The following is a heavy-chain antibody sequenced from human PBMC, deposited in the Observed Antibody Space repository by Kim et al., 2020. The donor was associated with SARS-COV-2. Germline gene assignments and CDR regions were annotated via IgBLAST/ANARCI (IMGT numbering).Heavy chain of an antibody. CDR1: GGSISSYY. CDR3: ARHWGGLWRNPFDY. V-gene: IGHV4-59*08. Sequence: SETLSLTCTVSGGSISSYYWSWIRQPPGKGLEWIGYIYYSGSTNYNPSLKSRVTISVDTSKNQFSLKLSSVTAADTAVYYCARHWGGLWRNPFDYWGQGTLVTVSS. CDR2: IYYSGST. D-gene: IGHD3-16*01. J-gene: IGHJ4*02.